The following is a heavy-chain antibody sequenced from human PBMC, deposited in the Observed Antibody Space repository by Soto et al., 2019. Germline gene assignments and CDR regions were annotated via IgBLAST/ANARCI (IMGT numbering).Heavy chain of an antibody. CDR2: IDKSGGDT. D-gene: IGHD2-2*01. CDR1: GFTFTNYL. Sequence: EVQLLESGGDLVQPGGSLRLSCAASGFTFTNYLMTWVRQAPGKGLEWVSSIDKSGGDTYYADALKGRFTISRDNSKNTLYLQMNGLRAEDTALYYSAKDTYSRSWYFWGQGTLVTVSS. J-gene: IGHJ4*02. CDR3: AKDTYSRSWYF. V-gene: IGHV3-23*05.